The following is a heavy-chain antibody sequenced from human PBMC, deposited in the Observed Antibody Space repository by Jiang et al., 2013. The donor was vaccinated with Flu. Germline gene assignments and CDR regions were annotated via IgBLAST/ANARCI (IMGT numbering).Heavy chain of an antibody. CDR3: ARDPDRWKDFFDY. CDR1: GYRFTDKY. CDR2: INPKSGET. Sequence: VQLVESGTEVKNPGASVKVSCKASGYRFTDKYIHWVRQAPGQGLEYMGWINPKSGETKFAPNFRDNRVILTTDTSMSAAYLDMSSLTFDDTAMYYCARDPDRWKDFFDYWGQGTLVTVAS. V-gene: IGHV1-2*02. J-gene: IGHJ4*02. D-gene: IGHD1-1*01.